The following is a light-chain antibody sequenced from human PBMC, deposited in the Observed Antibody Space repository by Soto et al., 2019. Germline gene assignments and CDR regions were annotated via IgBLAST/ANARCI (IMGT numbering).Light chain of an antibody. CDR2: DVT. V-gene: IGLV2-14*03. CDR3: SSYTTGTLEGV. J-gene: IGLJ1*01. Sequence: QSVLTQPASVSGSPGQSITISCTGTSSDVGAYNHVSWYQRYPGKAPKVLIYDVTNRPSGVSNRFSGSKSGNTASLTISGLQAEDEADYYCSSYTTGTLEGVFGTGTKLTVL. CDR1: SSDVGAYNH.